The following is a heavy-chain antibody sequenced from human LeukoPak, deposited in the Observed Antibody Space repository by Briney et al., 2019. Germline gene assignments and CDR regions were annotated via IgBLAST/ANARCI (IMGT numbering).Heavy chain of an antibody. D-gene: IGHD6-13*01. CDR1: GYTFTDYY. Sequence: ASVKVSCKASGYTFTDYYIYWVRQAPGQGLEWMGWTNPKNGGTNYAQKFQGRVTMTSDTSISTAYMDLNSLNSDDTAVYYCARRVTAASGFDYWGQGTLVTVSS. V-gene: IGHV1-2*02. CDR3: ARRVTAASGFDY. J-gene: IGHJ4*02. CDR2: TNPKNGGT.